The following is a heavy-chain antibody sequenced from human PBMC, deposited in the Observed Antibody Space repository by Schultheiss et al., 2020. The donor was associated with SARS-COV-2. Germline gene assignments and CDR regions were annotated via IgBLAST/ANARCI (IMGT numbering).Heavy chain of an antibody. J-gene: IGHJ5*02. V-gene: IGHV4-30-4*01. D-gene: IGHD5/OR15-5a*01. CDR1: GGSISSDDYY. Sequence: SETLSLTCTVSGGSISSDDYYWSWVRQPPGKGLEWTGYMYPGGSTYYNPSLQSRITISVDTSKNQLSLKLSSVTAADTAVYYCARGSSKSASGAWGQGTLVTVSS. CDR3: ARGSSKSASGA. CDR2: MYPGGST.